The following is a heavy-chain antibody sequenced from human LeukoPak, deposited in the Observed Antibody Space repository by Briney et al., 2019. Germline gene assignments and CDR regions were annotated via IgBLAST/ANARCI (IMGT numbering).Heavy chain of an antibody. V-gene: IGHV3-30-3*01. CDR1: GFTFSSYA. J-gene: IGHJ4*02. CDR2: ISYDGSNK. Sequence: GGSLRLSCAASGFTFSSYAMHWVRQAPGKGLEWVAVISYDGSNKYYADSVKGRFTISRDNSKNTLYLQMNSLRAEDTAVYYCARDLIAAAAYWGQGTLVTVSS. D-gene: IGHD6-25*01. CDR3: ARDLIAAAAY.